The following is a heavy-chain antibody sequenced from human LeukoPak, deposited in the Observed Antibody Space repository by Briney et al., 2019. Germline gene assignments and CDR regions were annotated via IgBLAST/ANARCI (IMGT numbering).Heavy chain of an antibody. CDR1: GFTFSSYA. J-gene: IGHJ6*02. Sequence: GGSLRLSCAASGFTFSSYAMSWVRQAPGKGLEWVSAISGSGGSTYYADSVKGRFTISRDNSKNTLCLQMNSLRAEDTAVYYCAKSTAMAPYNYGMDVWGQGTTVTVSS. D-gene: IGHD5-18*01. CDR2: ISGSGGST. V-gene: IGHV3-23*01. CDR3: AKSTAMAPYNYGMDV.